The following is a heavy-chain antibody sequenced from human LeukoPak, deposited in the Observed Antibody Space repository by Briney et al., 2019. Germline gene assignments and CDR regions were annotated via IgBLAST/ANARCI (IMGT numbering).Heavy chain of an antibody. CDR2: IIPIFGTA. J-gene: IGHJ4*02. Sequence: ASVKVSCKASGGMFSSYAISWVRQAPGQGLEWMGGIIPIFGTANYAQRFQGRVTITADESTSTAYMELSSLRSEDTAVYYCARSGEYYFDYWGQGTLVTVSS. CDR1: GGMFSSYA. CDR3: ARSGEYYFDY. V-gene: IGHV1-69*13.